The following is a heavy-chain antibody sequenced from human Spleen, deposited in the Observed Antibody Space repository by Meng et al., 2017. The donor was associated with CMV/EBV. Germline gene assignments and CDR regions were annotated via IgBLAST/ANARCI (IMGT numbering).Heavy chain of an antibody. CDR3: ARVFGSSMGIAGRRGGWCDS. V-gene: IGHV1-2*02. CDR1: GYTFTGYY. D-gene: IGHD6-6*01. J-gene: IGHJ5*01. Sequence: ASVKVSCKASGYTFTGYYMHWVRQAPGQGLEWMGWIHPNTGDTNYAQKFQGRVTMTRDTAISTAYMELSRLRSDDTAVYFCARVFGSSMGIAGRRGGWCDSWGQGTLVTVSS. CDR2: IHPNTGDT.